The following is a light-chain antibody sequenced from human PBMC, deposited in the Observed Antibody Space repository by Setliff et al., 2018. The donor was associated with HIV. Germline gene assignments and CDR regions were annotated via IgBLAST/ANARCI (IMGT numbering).Light chain of an antibody. CDR1: SGDVGRYNL. CDR2: QAT. CDR3: CSNTGSNTYV. Sequence: QSALTQPASVSGSPGQSITISCTGTSGDVGRYNLVSWYQQHPGKAPKLMIYQATKRPSGVSNRFSGSKSGNTASLTISGLQAEDEADYYCCSNTGSNTYVFGSGTKATVL. J-gene: IGLJ1*01. V-gene: IGLV2-23*01.